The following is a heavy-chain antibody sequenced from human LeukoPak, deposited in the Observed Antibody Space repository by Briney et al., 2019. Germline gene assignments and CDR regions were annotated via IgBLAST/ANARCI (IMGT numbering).Heavy chain of an antibody. Sequence: GGSLRLSCAASGFTFSDYYMSWIRQAPGKGLEWVSYISTSGTTVYYADSVKGLFTISRDNAKNSLYLQMNSLRAEDTAVYYCARSEHGSGTTGYYYYYLMDVWGKGTTVTVSS. CDR2: ISTSGTTV. CDR3: ARSEHGSGTTGYYYYYLMDV. V-gene: IGHV3-11*04. J-gene: IGHJ6*03. CDR1: GFTFSDYY. D-gene: IGHD3-10*01.